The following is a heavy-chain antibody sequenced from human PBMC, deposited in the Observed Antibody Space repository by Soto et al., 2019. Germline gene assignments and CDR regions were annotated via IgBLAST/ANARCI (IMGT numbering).Heavy chain of an antibody. V-gene: IGHV4-59*01. Sequence: SETLSLTCTVASGSISSYYWSWLRQPPRKGLEWIGYAYYSGTTNYNTSLKSRVTISIDTSKNQFSLTLNSVTAADTAVYYCTRTLFYYFGLVTDHYYFDFWDQGALVTVSS. CDR1: SGSISSYY. CDR2: AYYSGTT. D-gene: IGHD2-21*02. CDR3: TRTLFYYFGLVTDHYYFDF. J-gene: IGHJ4*02.